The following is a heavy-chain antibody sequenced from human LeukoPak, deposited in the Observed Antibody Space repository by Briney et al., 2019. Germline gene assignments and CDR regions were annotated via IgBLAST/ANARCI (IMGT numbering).Heavy chain of an antibody. D-gene: IGHD6-13*01. Sequence: SGGSLRLSCAASGFTFSDYYMSWIRQAPGRGLEWVSYISSSGSTIYYADSVKGRFTISRDNAKNSLYLQMNSLRAEDTAVYYCASKFCAAGRDYWGQGTLVTVSS. CDR3: ASKFCAAGRDY. J-gene: IGHJ4*02. V-gene: IGHV3-11*04. CDR1: GFTFSDYY. CDR2: ISSSGSTI.